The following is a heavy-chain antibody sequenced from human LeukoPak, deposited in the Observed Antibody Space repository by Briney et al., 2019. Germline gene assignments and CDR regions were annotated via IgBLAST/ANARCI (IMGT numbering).Heavy chain of an antibody. CDR3: ARRLAAAGYLPDY. CDR1: GYAFTSYD. V-gene: IGHV1-8*01. CDR2: INPNSGNT. Sequence: GASVKVSCKASGYAFTSYDINWVRQAPGQGLERMGWINPNSGNTGYAQKFQGRVTMTRDTSISTAYMELSSLRSDDTAVYYCARRLAAAGYLPDYWGQGTLVTVSP. J-gene: IGHJ4*02. D-gene: IGHD6-13*01.